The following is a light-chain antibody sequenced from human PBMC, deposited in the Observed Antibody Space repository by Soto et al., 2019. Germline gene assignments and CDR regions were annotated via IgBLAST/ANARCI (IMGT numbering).Light chain of an antibody. J-gene: IGKJ1*01. CDR2: GAS. CDR3: QQYGSSPWT. CDR1: QSVSSSY. V-gene: IGKV3-20*01. Sequence: IVLTKSPGTLSLSPGERTTLSCRASQSVSSSYLAWYQQKPGQAPRLLIYGASSRATGIPDRFSGSGSGTDFTLTISRLEPEDFGVYYCQQYGSSPWTFGQGTKVDI.